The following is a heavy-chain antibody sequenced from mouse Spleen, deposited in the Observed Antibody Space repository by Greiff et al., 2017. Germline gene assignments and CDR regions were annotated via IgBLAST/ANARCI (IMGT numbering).Heavy chain of an antibody. Sequence: QVQLKESGPELVKPGASVKISCKASGYAFSSSWMNWVKQRPGKGLEWIGRIYPGDGDTNYNGKFKGKATLTADKSSSTAYMQLSSLTSEDSAVYFCARRGLTAYYFDYWGQGTTLTVSS. CDR1: GYAFSSSW. D-gene: IGHD1-2*01. V-gene: IGHV1-82*01. CDR3: ARRGLTAYYFDY. J-gene: IGHJ2*01. CDR2: IYPGDGDT.